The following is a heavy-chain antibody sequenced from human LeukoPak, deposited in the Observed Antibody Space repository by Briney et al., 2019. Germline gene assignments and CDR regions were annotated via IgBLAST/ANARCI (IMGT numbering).Heavy chain of an antibody. J-gene: IGHJ4*02. D-gene: IGHD1-14*01. CDR3: ARDQVDRIWYFDY. Sequence: GGSLRLSCAASGFTFSSYSMNWVRQAPGKGLEWVSSISSNSIYVFYADSMKGRFTISRDNTKNSLSLQMNSLRAEDTAVYYCARDQVDRIWYFDYWGQGTLVTVSS. CDR1: GFTFSSYS. CDR2: ISSNSIYV. V-gene: IGHV3-21*01.